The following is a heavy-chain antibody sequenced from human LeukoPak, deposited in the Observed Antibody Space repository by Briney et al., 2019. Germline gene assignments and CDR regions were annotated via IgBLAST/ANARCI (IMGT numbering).Heavy chain of an antibody. J-gene: IGHJ4*02. CDR3: AKDRLITMVRGVPADY. V-gene: IGHV3-30*18. CDR1: GFTFSSYG. Sequence: GRSLRLSCAASGFTFSSYGMHWVRQAPGKGLEWVAVISYDGFNTYYTDSAKGRFTISRDNSKNTLYLQMNSLRAEDTAVYYCAKDRLITMVRGVPADYWGQGTLVTVSS. CDR2: ISYDGFNT. D-gene: IGHD3-10*01.